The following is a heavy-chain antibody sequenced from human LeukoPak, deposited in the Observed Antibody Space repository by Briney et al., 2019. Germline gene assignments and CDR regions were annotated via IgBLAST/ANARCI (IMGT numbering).Heavy chain of an antibody. CDR3: AKESKELWPFSSAFDI. V-gene: IGHV3-9*01. J-gene: IGHJ3*02. D-gene: IGHD3-16*01. Sequence: PGRSLRLSCAASGFIFDDYAMHWVRQAPGNGLEWVSGISWNSGSIDYADSVKGRFTISRDNVKNSLYLQMNSLRAEDTALYYCAKESKELWPFSSAFDIWGQGTMVTVSS. CDR2: ISWNSGSI. CDR1: GFIFDDYA.